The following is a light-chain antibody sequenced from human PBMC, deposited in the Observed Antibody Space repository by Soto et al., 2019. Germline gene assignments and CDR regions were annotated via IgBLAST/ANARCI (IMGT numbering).Light chain of an antibody. V-gene: IGLV8-61*01. CDR2: STN. CDR3: VLYMGSGIWV. CDR1: SGPVSTSYY. Sequence: QTVVTQEPSFSVSPGRTVTLTCGLSSGPVSTSYYPSWYQQTPGQAPRTLIYSTNTRSSGVPDRFSGSILGNKAALTITGAQADDESDYYCVLYMGSGIWVFGGGTKVTVL. J-gene: IGLJ2*01.